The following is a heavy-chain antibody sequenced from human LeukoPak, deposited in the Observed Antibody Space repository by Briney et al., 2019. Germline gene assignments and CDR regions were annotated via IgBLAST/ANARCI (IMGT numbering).Heavy chain of an antibody. D-gene: IGHD2-2*01. CDR1: GYTFTGYY. V-gene: IGHV1-2*02. CDR3: ARFTPRLTREKFDY. Sequence: ASVKVSCKASGYTFTGYYIHWVRQAPGQGLEWMGWINPNINGTNYAQKFQGRVTMTRDMSTSTVYMELSSLRSDDTAVYYCARFTPRLTREKFDYWGLGTLVTVSS. J-gene: IGHJ4*02. CDR2: INPNINGT.